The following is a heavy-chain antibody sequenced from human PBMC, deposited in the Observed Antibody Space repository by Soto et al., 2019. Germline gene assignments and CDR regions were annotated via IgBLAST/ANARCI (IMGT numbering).Heavy chain of an antibody. CDR3: ARDGSGYRSTASPMDV. D-gene: IGHD3-22*01. V-gene: IGHV1-69*01. J-gene: IGHJ6*02. CDR1: GDTFSSYA. Sequence: QVQLVQSGAEVKKPGSSVKVSCKASGDTFSSYAISWVRQAPGQGLEWMGGIIPIFGTANYAQKFQGRVTITADESTSTAYMELSSLRSEATAVYYCARDGSGYRSTASPMDVWGQGTTVTVSS. CDR2: IIPIFGTA.